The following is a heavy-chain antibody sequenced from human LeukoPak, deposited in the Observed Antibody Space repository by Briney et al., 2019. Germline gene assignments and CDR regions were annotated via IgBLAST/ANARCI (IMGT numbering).Heavy chain of an antibody. Sequence: ASVKVSCKASGGSFGNYAISWVRQAPGHGLEWIGGIIPIYGTRNYAQKFQGRVTITTDESTSSVYMDLSSLTSEDTAIYYCARGRRPTDISIFLTPYYYHLDAWGRGTTVTVSS. D-gene: IGHD2/OR15-2a*01. V-gene: IGHV1-69*05. CDR2: IIPIYGTR. J-gene: IGHJ6*03. CDR3: ARGRRPTDISIFLTPYYYHLDA. CDR1: GGSFGNYA.